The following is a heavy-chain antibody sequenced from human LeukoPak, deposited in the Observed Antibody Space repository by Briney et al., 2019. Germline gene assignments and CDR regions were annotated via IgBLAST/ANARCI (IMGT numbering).Heavy chain of an antibody. CDR2: IYYSGST. D-gene: IGHD6-13*01. CDR1: GGSISSYY. J-gene: IGHJ6*02. Sequence: SETLSLTCTVSGGSISSYYWSWIRQPPGKGLEWIGCIYYSGSTNYNPSLKSRVTISVDTSKNQFSLKLSSVTAADTAVYYCARDTAAAGTDYYYGMDVWGQGTTVTVSS. V-gene: IGHV4-59*01. CDR3: ARDTAAAGTDYYYGMDV.